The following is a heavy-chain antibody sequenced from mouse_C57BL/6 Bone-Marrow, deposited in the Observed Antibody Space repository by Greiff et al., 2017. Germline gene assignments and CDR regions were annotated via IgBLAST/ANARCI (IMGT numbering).Heavy chain of an antibody. CDR3: ARKGGYDGYPFAY. D-gene: IGHD2-3*01. V-gene: IGHV1-54*01. CDR1: GYAFTNYL. CDR2: INPGSGGT. Sequence: QVQLQQSGAELVRPGTSVKVSCKASGYAFTNYLIEWVKQRPGQGLEWIGVINPGSGGTNYNEKFKGKATLTADKSSSTAYMQLSSLTSEDSAVYFCARKGGYDGYPFAYWGQGTLVTVSA. J-gene: IGHJ3*01.